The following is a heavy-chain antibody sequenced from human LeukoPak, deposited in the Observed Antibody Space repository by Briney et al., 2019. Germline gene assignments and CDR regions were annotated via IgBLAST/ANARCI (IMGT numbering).Heavy chain of an antibody. Sequence: GGSLRLSCAASGFTFSSYAMSWVRQAPGKGLEWVSAISGSGGSTYYADSVKGRFTISRDNSKNTLYLQMNSLRAEDTAVYYCAKAPYYYDSSGYYGLGTYWGQGTLVTVSS. D-gene: IGHD3-22*01. CDR1: GFTFSSYA. CDR2: ISGSGGST. V-gene: IGHV3-23*01. CDR3: AKAPYYYDSSGYYGLGTY. J-gene: IGHJ4*02.